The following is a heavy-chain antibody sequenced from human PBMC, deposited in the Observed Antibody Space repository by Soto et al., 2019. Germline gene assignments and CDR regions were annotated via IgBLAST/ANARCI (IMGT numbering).Heavy chain of an antibody. Sequence: QVQLEESGGGVVQPGRSLRLSCAASGFTFSSYAMHWVRQAPGKGLEWVAIVSDDGVNKYYADSVKGRFTISRDNSKNTLYLQMNSLRDEATAVYFCAKDQLLWSGFDYWGQGTLVTVSS. CDR1: GFTFSSYA. V-gene: IGHV3-30*18. J-gene: IGHJ4*02. CDR2: VSDDGVNK. D-gene: IGHD3-10*01. CDR3: AKDQLLWSGFDY.